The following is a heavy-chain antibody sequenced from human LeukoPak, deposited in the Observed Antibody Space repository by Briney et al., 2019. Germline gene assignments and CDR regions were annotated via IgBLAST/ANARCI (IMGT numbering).Heavy chain of an antibody. V-gene: IGHV3-48*04. CDR1: GFTFSSYS. CDR3: AKEDYYGSGSYLGY. Sequence: GGSLRLSCAASGFTFSSYSMNWVRKAPGKGLEWVSYISSSSSTIYYADSVKGRFTISRDNAKNSLYLQMNSLRAEDTAVYYCAKEDYYGSGSYLGYWGQGTPVTVSS. CDR2: ISSSSSTI. J-gene: IGHJ4*02. D-gene: IGHD3-10*01.